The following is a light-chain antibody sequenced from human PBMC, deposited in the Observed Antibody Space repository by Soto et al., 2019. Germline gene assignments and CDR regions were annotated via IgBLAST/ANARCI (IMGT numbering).Light chain of an antibody. CDR1: QGISSY. J-gene: IGKJ5*01. CDR3: QHLDSYST. V-gene: IGKV1-9*01. Sequence: DIQLTQSPSFLSASVGDRVTITCRASQGISSYLAWYQQKPGKAPKLLIYAASILQSGVPSRFSGSGSGTEFPLTISSLQPEDFATYYCQHLDSYSTFGQGTRLEIK. CDR2: AAS.